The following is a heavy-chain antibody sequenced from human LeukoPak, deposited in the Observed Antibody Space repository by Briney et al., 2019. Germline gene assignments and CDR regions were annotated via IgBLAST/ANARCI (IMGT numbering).Heavy chain of an antibody. D-gene: IGHD4-17*01. Sequence: PSETLSLTCTVSGGSISSGSYYWSWIRQPAGKGLEWLGYIYYSGSTNYNPSLKSRVTISVDTSKNQFSLKLSSVTAADTAVYYCARLRGDYGDHEYFQHWGQGTLVTVSS. CDR1: GGSISSGSYY. CDR2: IYYSGST. V-gene: IGHV4-61*10. J-gene: IGHJ1*01. CDR3: ARLRGDYGDHEYFQH.